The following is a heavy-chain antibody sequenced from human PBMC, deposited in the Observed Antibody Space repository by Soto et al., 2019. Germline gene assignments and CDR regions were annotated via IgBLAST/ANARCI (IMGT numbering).Heavy chain of an antibody. Sequence: QLQLQESGPGLVKPSETLSLTCTVSGGSISSSSYYWGWIRQPPGKGLEWIGSIYYSGSTYYNPSLKSRVTISVDTSKNQFSLKLSSVTAADTAVYYCARHPIPGYYDSAGRFDYWGQGTLVTVSS. CDR2: IYYSGST. V-gene: IGHV4-39*01. J-gene: IGHJ4*02. CDR1: GGSISSSSYY. CDR3: ARHPIPGYYDSAGRFDY. D-gene: IGHD3-22*01.